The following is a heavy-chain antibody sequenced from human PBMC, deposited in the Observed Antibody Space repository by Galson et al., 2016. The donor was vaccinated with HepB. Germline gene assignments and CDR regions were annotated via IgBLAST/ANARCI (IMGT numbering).Heavy chain of an antibody. Sequence: SLRLSCAASGITFRKYGMSWVRQAPGKGLEWVSGISGDDDTYYADSVKGRFTISRDKSKTTVYLQMNSLRAEDTAVYYCARDLSSSSTRGWFDPWGQGTLVTVSS. CDR2: ISGDDDT. CDR1: GITFRKYG. V-gene: IGHV3-23*01. J-gene: IGHJ5*02. D-gene: IGHD6-6*01. CDR3: ARDLSSSSTRGWFDP.